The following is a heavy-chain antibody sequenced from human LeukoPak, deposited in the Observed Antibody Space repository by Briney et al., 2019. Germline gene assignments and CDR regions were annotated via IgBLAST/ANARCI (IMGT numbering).Heavy chain of an antibody. CDR3: AREGDYYASGSYYNPADY. J-gene: IGHJ4*02. CDR2: INSSSSYI. Sequence: GGSLRLSCAASGFTFSSYSMNWVRQAPGKGLEWVSTINSSSSYIYYADSVKGRFTLSRDNAKNSLYLQMNSLRAEDTAVYYCAREGDYYASGSYYNPADYWGQGTLVTVSS. CDR1: GFTFSSYS. D-gene: IGHD3-10*01. V-gene: IGHV3-21*01.